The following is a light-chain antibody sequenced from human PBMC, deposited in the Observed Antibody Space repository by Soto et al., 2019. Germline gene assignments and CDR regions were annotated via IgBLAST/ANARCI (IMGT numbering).Light chain of an antibody. J-gene: IGKJ3*01. CDR1: QGISNY. V-gene: IGKV1-27*01. Sequence: DIQMTQSPSSLSASVGDRVTITCRATQGISNYLAWYQQKPGKVPKLLIYAASTLQSGVPSRCSGSGSGTDFTLTISSLQPEDVATYYCQRCISAPFTFGPGTNVDIK. CDR3: QRCISAPFT. CDR2: AAS.